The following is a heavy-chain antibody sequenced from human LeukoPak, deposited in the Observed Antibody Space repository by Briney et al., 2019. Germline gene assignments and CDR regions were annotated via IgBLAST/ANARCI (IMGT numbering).Heavy chain of an antibody. Sequence: ASVKVSCKTSGYTFTGYYMHWVRQAPGQGLEWMGWINPNSGGTNYAQEFLGRVTMTRDTSISTAYMELSRLRSDDTAVYYCAPTNRWNFYFDYWGQGTLVTVSS. CDR1: GYTFTGYY. CDR3: APTNRWNFYFDY. CDR2: INPNSGGT. J-gene: IGHJ4*02. D-gene: IGHD1-7*01. V-gene: IGHV1-2*02.